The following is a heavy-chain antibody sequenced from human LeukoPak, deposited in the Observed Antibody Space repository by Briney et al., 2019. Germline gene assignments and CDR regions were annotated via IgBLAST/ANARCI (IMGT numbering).Heavy chain of an antibody. CDR1: GGSINSGTYY. J-gene: IGHJ3*02. V-gene: IGHV4-61*01. CDR2: IYYSGST. D-gene: IGHD6-19*01. Sequence: PSETLSLTCTVSGGSINSGTYYWSWIRQPPGKGLEWIGYIYYSGSTNYNPSLKSRVTISVDTSKNQFSLKLSSVTAADTAVYYCARAKFGPKSIAVANAAFDIWGQGTMVTVSS. CDR3: ARAKFGPKSIAVANAAFDI.